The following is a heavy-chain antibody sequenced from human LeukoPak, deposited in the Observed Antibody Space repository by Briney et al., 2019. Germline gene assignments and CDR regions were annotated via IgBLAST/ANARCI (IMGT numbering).Heavy chain of an antibody. V-gene: IGHV4-59*08. J-gene: IGHJ3*01. Sequence: SETLSLTCTVSGGSMTNSYWGWIRQPPGKGLEWLGYIYFTGSTNSNPSLKNRVTISLDTSKNQLSLRLTSVTAADTAVYYCARRRQVSYYSPYAFDLWGQGTMVTVSS. CDR1: GGSMTNSY. CDR3: ARRRQVSYYSPYAFDL. CDR2: IYFTGST. D-gene: IGHD2-15*01.